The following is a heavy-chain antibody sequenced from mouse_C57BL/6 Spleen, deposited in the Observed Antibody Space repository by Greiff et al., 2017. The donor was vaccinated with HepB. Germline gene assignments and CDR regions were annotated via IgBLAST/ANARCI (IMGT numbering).Heavy chain of an antibody. V-gene: IGHV14-2*01. CDR3: VITTVVAADYFDY. Sequence: EVQLQQSGAELVKPGASVKLSCTASGFNIKDYYMHWVKQRTEQGLGWIGLIDPEDGETKYATKFQGKATITADTSTNTAYLQLSSLTSEDTAVYYCVITTVVAADYFDYWGQGTTLTVSS. J-gene: IGHJ2*01. D-gene: IGHD1-1*01. CDR1: GFNIKDYY. CDR2: IDPEDGET.